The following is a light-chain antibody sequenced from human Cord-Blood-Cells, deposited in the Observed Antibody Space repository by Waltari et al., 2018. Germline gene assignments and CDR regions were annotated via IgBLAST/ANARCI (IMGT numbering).Light chain of an antibody. CDR2: AAS. V-gene: IGKV1-39*01. CDR1: QSISSY. Sequence: DIHMAHSPSSLSPSVGDRVTSTCRARQSISSYLNWYQQKPGKAPKILIYAASSLQSGVPSKFSGSGSGTDFTLTISSLQPEDFATYSCQQSYSTPALTFGGGTKLEIK. CDR3: QQSYSTPALT. J-gene: IGKJ4*01.